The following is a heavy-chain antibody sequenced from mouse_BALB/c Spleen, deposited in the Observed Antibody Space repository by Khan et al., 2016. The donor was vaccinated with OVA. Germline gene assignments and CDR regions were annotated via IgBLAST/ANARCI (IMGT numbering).Heavy chain of an antibody. Sequence: EVELVESGPSLVKPSQTLSLTCSVTGDSITSGYWNWIRKFPGNKLEYMGYIIYTGYTYYNPSLKSRISITRHTSKNQYYIQLSSVTDEVTATYYCARATYRYAFVYWGQGTLVTVSA. J-gene: IGHJ3*01. CDR3: ARATYRYAFVY. D-gene: IGHD2-12*01. CDR1: GDSITSGY. V-gene: IGHV3-8*02. CDR2: IIYTGYT.